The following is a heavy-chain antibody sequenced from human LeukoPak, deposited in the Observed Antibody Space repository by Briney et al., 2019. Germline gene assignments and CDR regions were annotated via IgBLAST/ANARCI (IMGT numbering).Heavy chain of an antibody. Sequence: PGGSLRVSSASSGYTLTSRAISSVCQAPGTGLEWVSVIYRAGSTDYADSVKGRFTISRDNSQNTLYLQMNSLRAEDTSVYYCGALYDSSGYFDYWGQGTLVTVSS. CDR1: GYTLTSRA. D-gene: IGHD3-22*01. CDR2: IYRAGST. CDR3: GALYDSSGYFDY. V-gene: IGHV3-53*01. J-gene: IGHJ4*02.